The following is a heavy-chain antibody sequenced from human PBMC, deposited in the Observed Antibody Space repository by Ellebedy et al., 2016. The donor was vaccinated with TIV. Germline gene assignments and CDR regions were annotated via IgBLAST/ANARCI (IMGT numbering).Heavy chain of an antibody. CDR2: IYYDGST. CDR1: GGSISSSSYY. V-gene: IGHV4-39*07. Sequence: MPSETLSLTCTVSGGSISSSSYYWGWIRQPPGKGLEWIGSIYYDGSTYSNASLKIRVTISVDKSKNQFSLTLSSVTAADTAVYFCARGSYGSGSVDYWGQGTLVTVSS. D-gene: IGHD3-10*01. CDR3: ARGSYGSGSVDY. J-gene: IGHJ4*02.